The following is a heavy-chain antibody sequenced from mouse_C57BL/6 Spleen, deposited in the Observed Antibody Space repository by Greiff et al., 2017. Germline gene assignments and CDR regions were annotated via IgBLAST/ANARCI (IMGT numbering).Heavy chain of an antibody. V-gene: IGHV1-50*01. J-gene: IGHJ2*01. D-gene: IGHD1-1*01. CDR1: GYTFTSYW. Sequence: QVQLQQPGAELVKPGASVKLSCKASGYTFTSYWMQWVKQRPGQGLEWIGEIDPSDSYTNYNQKFKGKATLTVDTSSSTAYMQLSSLTSEDSAVYYCARGGITTVVADYWGQGTTRTVSS. CDR2: IDPSDSYT. CDR3: ARGGITTVVADY.